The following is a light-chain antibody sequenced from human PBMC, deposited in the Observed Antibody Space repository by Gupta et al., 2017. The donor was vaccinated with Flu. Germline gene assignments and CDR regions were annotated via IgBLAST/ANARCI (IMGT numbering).Light chain of an antibody. J-gene: IGKJ2*01. CDR1: QYISTY. V-gene: IGKV1-39*01. Sequence: DIQVTPPPSSLSAAVADRLTITCRASQYISTYLNWYQHKPGKAPNVLIYDASSLPSAVLSRLIGSGSGTAFTIIINSRQPEESATYYCQQTANTPHAFGQGTKLEI. CDR2: DAS. CDR3: QQTANTPHA.